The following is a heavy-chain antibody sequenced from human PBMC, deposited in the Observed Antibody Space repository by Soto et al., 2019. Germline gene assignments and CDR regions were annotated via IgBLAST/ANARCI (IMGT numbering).Heavy chain of an antibody. J-gene: IGHJ4*02. CDR3: ARLPMVRGVIIDDNNLDY. CDR1: GYTFTSYG. D-gene: IGHD3-10*01. V-gene: IGHV1-18*01. Sequence: QVQLVQSGAEVKKPGASVKVSCKASGYTFTSYGISWVRQAPGQGLEWMGWISAYNGNTNYAQKLQGRVTMTTDTSTSTAYMELRSLSSDNTAVYYCARLPMVRGVIIDDNNLDYWGQGTLVTVSS. CDR2: ISAYNGNT.